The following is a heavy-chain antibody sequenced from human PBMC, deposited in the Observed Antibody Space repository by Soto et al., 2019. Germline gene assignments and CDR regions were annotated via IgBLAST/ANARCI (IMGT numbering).Heavy chain of an antibody. CDR2: IYYSGST. CDR3: AGKLGSDWYFDF. J-gene: IGHJ2*01. V-gene: IGHV4-59*08. D-gene: IGHD7-27*01. CDR1: GGSISTYY. Sequence: QVQLQESGPGLVKPSETLSLTCTVSGGSISTYYWSWIRQPPGKGLEWIGYIYYSGSTNYNPSLKRRVTISVATSRNQFSLKLSSVTAADTAVYSCAGKLGSDWYFDFWGRGTLVTVSS.